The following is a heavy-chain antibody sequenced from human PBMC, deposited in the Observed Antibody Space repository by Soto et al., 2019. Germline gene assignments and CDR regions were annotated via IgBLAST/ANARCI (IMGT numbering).Heavy chain of an antibody. V-gene: IGHV3-53*01. Sequence: GGSLRLSCAASGFTVSSNYMSWVRQAPGKGLEWVSVIYSGGSTNYADSVKGRFTISRDNSKNTVYLQMNSLRAEDTAVYYCARATRVLGYCSGGSCYDYWGQGTLVTVSS. D-gene: IGHD2-15*01. CDR2: IYSGGST. J-gene: IGHJ4*02. CDR3: ARATRVLGYCSGGSCYDY. CDR1: GFTVSSNY.